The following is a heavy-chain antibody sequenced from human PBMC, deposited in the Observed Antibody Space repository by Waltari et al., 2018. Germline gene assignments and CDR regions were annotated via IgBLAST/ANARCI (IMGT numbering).Heavy chain of an antibody. J-gene: IGHJ4*02. CDR1: GISVSSYA. D-gene: IGHD3-10*01. Sequence: QVQLVESGGGVVQPGKSLTLSCEVSGISVSSYAMHWVRQAPGKGLEWVAVISFVGNNIYFADSVKGRFTINRDNSKNTLSLQMNSLTPEDTAIYYCARDGHSYFYGSWSDYWGQGTLVTVSS. CDR2: ISFVGNNI. V-gene: IGHV3-30*01. CDR3: ARDGHSYFYGSWSDY.